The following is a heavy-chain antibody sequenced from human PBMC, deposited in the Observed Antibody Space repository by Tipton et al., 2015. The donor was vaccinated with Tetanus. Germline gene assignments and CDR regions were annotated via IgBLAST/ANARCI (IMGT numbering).Heavy chain of an antibody. CDR1: GGSVTSSSYY. Sequence: TLSLTCTVSGGSVTSSSYYWSWIRQPPGKGLEWIGYIYYSGTTDYNPSLKSRVTISVDTSKNHFSLKLKPVTAADTGVYYCARDGVLRFFGVGSYGGDRWGQGTLVTVST. CDR3: ARDGVLRFFGVGSYGGDR. D-gene: IGHD3-3*01. CDR2: IYYSGTT. J-gene: IGHJ5*02. V-gene: IGHV4-61*03.